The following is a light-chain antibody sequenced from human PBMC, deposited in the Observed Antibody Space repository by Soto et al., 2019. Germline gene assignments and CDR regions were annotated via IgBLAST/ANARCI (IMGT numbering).Light chain of an antibody. CDR1: QSVSNN. V-gene: IGKV3D-11*03. J-gene: IGKJ5*01. Sequence: ENVLTQSPATLSLSPGERATLSCRASQSVSNNFLAWYQHRPGQAPRLLIYQTSIRAAGIPARFSASGTGTDFTVGKGDAQPEDYATYFREKLNSCPNAFSQGTRLEIK. CDR2: QTS. CDR3: EKLNSCPNA.